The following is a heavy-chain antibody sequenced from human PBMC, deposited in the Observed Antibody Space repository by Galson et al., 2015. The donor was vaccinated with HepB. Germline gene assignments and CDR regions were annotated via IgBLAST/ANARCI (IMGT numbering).Heavy chain of an antibody. CDR3: ARDFKASSSWIYWYFDL. CDR2: IGGSGRPI. V-gene: IGHV3-48*03. D-gene: IGHD6-13*01. CDR1: GFTFSNYE. Sequence: SLRLSCAASGFTFSNYEMNWVRQAPGKGLEWVSYIGGSGRPIYYADSVKGRFTISRDNAKNSLYLQMNSLRAEDTAVYYCARDFKASSSWIYWYFDLWGRGTLVTVSS. J-gene: IGHJ2*01.